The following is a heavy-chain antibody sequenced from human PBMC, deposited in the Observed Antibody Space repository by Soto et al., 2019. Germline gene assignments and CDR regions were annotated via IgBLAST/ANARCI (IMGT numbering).Heavy chain of an antibody. CDR3: AKISTYYYDSSGHFDY. CDR2: INAGNNNI. CDR1: GYTFTSYA. J-gene: IGHJ4*02. Sequence: ASVKVSCKASGYTFTSYAMHWVRQAPGQRLEWMGWINAGNNNIKYLQKFQGRVTITRDTSASTAYMELSSLRSEDTAVYYCAKISTYYYDSSGHFDYWCQGTLVNLSS. V-gene: IGHV1-3*01. D-gene: IGHD3-22*01.